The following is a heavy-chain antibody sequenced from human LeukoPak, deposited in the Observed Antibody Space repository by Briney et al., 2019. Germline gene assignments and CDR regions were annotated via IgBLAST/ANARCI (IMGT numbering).Heavy chain of an antibody. CDR1: DGSFTDYN. Sequence: SETLSLTCAVYDGSFTDYNWSWIRGSPGKGLEWIAEIHHSGGTNYSPTFKSRVTLLVDTSKNQLSLILRSVTAADTAVYYCVRNGYDSSGYYFWSDYRGQGTLVTVSS. CDR3: VRNGYDSSGYYFWSDY. CDR2: IHHSGGT. J-gene: IGHJ4*02. D-gene: IGHD3-22*01. V-gene: IGHV4-34*01.